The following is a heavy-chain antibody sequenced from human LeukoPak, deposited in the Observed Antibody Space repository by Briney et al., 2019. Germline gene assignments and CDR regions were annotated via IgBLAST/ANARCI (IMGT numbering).Heavy chain of an antibody. CDR2: IIPIFGTA. J-gene: IGHJ4*02. CDR3: ASSLGQLWTFDY. D-gene: IGHD5-18*01. CDR1: GGTFSSYA. V-gene: IGHV1-69*13. Sequence: GASVKVSCKASGGTFSSYAISWVRQAPGQGLEWMGGIIPIFGTANYAQKFQGRVTITADESTSTAYMGLSSLRSEDTAVYYCASSLGQLWTFDYWGQGTLVTVSS.